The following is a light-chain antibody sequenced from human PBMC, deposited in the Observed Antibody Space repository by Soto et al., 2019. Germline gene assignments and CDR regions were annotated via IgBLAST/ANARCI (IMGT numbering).Light chain of an antibody. V-gene: IGLV2-8*01. CDR1: SGDVGTSNY. Sequence: QSALTQPPSASGSPGQSVTISCTGTSGDVGTSNYVSWYQQHPGKAPKLMIYEVSKRPSGVPDRFSGSKSGNTASLTVSGLQPEDEADYYCSSYAGNNNCVFGTGIKLTVL. J-gene: IGLJ1*01. CDR2: EVS. CDR3: SSYAGNNNCV.